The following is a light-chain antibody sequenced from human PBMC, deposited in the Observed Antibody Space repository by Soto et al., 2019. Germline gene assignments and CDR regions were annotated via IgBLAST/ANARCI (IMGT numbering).Light chain of an antibody. J-gene: IGKJ1*01. CDR3: QQCGSSPS. Sequence: EIVLTQSPGTLSLSPGERATLSCRASQSVSSSYLAWYQQQPGQAPRLLIYGTSSRATGIPDRFSGSGSAKDFTLAISRLEPEDFAVYYCQQCGSSPSFGQGTKVELK. CDR1: QSVSSSY. V-gene: IGKV3-20*01. CDR2: GTS.